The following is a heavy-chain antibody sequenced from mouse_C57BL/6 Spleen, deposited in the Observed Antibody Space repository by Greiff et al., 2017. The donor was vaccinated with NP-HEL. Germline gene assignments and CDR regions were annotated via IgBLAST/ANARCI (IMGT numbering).Heavy chain of an antibody. D-gene: IGHD1-1*01. CDR3: ARACGSSLYFDD. CDR1: GYTFTNYW. CDR2: IYPGSGNT. J-gene: IGHJ2*01. V-gene: IGHV1-63*01. Sequence: QVQLQQSGAELVRPGTSVKMSCKASGYTFTNYWIGWVKQRPGHGLEWIGDIYPGSGNTNYTEKFKGKATLTADKSSSTAYMQLSSLTSEDSAIYCCARACGSSLYFDDWGQGTTLTVSS.